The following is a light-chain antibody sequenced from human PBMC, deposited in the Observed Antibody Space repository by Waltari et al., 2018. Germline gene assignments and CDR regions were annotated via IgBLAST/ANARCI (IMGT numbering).Light chain of an antibody. J-gene: IGKJ1*01. CDR1: QRISNY. Sequence: DIQMTQSPSSLSASAGDRVTITCRASQRISNYLNWYQQKPGKAPNLLIYAASSLQSGVPSRFSGSGSGTEFTLTINSLQPEDFATYFCQQSFSSPWTFGQGTMVNI. CDR3: QQSFSSPWT. CDR2: AAS. V-gene: IGKV1-39*01.